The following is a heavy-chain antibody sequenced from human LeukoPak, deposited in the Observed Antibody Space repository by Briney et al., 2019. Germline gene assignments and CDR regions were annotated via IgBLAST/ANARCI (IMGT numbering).Heavy chain of an antibody. Sequence: GGSLRLSYAASGFTFSTYWMHWVRQAPGKGLVWVSRIRPEGTTTAYADSVKGRFTISRDNAKNTLFLQINSLNADDTAVYYFARDLAWILFAYWGQGTLVTVSS. CDR3: ARDLAWILFAY. J-gene: IGHJ4*02. D-gene: IGHD2-2*03. CDR1: GFTFSTYW. CDR2: IRPEGTTT. V-gene: IGHV3-74*03.